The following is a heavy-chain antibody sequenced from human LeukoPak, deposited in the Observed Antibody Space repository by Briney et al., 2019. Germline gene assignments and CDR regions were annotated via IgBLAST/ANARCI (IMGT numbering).Heavy chain of an antibody. Sequence: GGSLRLSCAASGITFSSYGMSWVRQAPGKGLEWVSSISSTGGTTYYADSVKGRFTISRDSSKNTLYLQMNSLRAEDTAVYYCAKDALGYYYDSSGYPYFDYWGQGTLVTVSS. V-gene: IGHV3-23*01. D-gene: IGHD3-22*01. CDR2: ISSTGGTT. CDR3: AKDALGYYYDSSGYPYFDY. CDR1: GITFSSYG. J-gene: IGHJ4*02.